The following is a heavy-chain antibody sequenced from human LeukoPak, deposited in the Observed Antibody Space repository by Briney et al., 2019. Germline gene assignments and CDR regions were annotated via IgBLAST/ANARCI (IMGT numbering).Heavy chain of an antibody. Sequence: PSETLSLTCGVAGGSFSGHYWNWIRQRPGKGLEWIGDINNRGSTSYNPPLKSAVTISVDPSKNQFSLKVHSVTAADTAIYYCARDRFCSDGVCFKGTFDFWGLGTLVIVSP. CDR2: INNRGST. CDR1: GGSFSGHY. D-gene: IGHD2-8*01. V-gene: IGHV4-34*01. J-gene: IGHJ4*02. CDR3: ARDRFCSDGVCFKGTFDF.